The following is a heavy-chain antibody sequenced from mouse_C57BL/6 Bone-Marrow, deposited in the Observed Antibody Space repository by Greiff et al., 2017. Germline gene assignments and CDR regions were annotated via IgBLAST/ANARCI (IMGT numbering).Heavy chain of an antibody. CDR2: IYPGSGST. V-gene: IGHV1-55*01. D-gene: IGHD1-1*01. J-gene: IGHJ3*01. Sequence: PGAELVKPGASVKMSCKASGYTFTSYWITWVKQRPGQGLEWIGDIYPGSGSTNYNEKFKSKATLTVDTSSSTAYMQLSSLTSEDSAVYYCARSGPYYGSSLVAYWGQGTLVTVSA. CDR3: ARSGPYYGSSLVAY. CDR1: GYTFTSYW.